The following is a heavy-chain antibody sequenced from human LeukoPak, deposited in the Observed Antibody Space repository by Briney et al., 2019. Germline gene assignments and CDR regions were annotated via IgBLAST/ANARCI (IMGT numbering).Heavy chain of an antibody. V-gene: IGHV3-7*01. CDR2: IKQDGSEK. J-gene: IGHJ4*02. CDR3: ARQYFDWLLYGDYFDY. CDR1: GSTFSSYW. D-gene: IGHD3-9*01. Sequence: PGGSLRLSCAASGSTFSSYWMSWVRQAPGKGLEWVANIKQDGSEKYYVDSVKGRFTISRDNAKNSLYLQMNSLRAEDTAVYYCARQYFDWLLYGDYFDYWGQGTLVTVSS.